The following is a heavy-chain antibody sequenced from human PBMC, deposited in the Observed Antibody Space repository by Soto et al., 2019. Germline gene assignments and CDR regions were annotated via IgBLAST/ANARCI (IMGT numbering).Heavy chain of an antibody. D-gene: IGHD6-19*01. CDR1: GYTFTSYG. Sequence: QVQLVQSGAEVKKPGASVKVSCKASGYTFTSYGISWVRQAPGQGLEWMGWISAYNGNTNYAQKIQGRVTMTTDTYTSTDYMELRSLRSDDTAVYYCARDLYSSGWYEPYYFDYWGQGTLVTVSS. CDR3: ARDLYSSGWYEPYYFDY. J-gene: IGHJ4*02. CDR2: ISAYNGNT. V-gene: IGHV1-18*01.